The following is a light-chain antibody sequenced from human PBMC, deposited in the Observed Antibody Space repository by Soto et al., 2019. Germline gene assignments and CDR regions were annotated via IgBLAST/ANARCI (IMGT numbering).Light chain of an antibody. CDR3: CSYTRTSNHYF. CDR1: SSDVGGYTY. Sequence: QSVLTQPASVSGSPRQSITISCTGASSDVGGYTYVSWYQQHPGKAPKLMIYEVRYRPSGVSNRFSGSKSGNTASLTISGLQAEDEAVYYCCSYTRTSNHYFFGSGTKVTVL. J-gene: IGLJ1*01. V-gene: IGLV2-14*01. CDR2: EVR.